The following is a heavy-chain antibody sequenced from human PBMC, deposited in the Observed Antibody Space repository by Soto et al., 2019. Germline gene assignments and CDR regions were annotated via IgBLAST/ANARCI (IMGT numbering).Heavy chain of an antibody. CDR1: GGSISSSSYY. Sequence: QLQLQESGPGLVKPSETLSLTCTVSGGSISSSSYYWGWIRQPPGKGLEWIGSIYYSGSTYYNPSLKSRVTISVDTSKNQFSLKLSSVTAADTAVYYCARRSELEGRHYYYGMDVWGQGTTVTVSS. D-gene: IGHD1-1*01. CDR2: IYYSGST. CDR3: ARRSELEGRHYYYGMDV. V-gene: IGHV4-39*01. J-gene: IGHJ6*02.